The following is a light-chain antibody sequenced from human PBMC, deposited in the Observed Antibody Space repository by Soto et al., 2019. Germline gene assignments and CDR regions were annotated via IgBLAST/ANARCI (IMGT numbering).Light chain of an antibody. J-gene: IGKJ1*01. CDR3: QQYYSYPRT. Sequence: AIRMTQSPSSFSASTGDRGTITCRASQGISSYLAWYQQKPGKAPTLLIYAASTLQSGVPSRFSGSGSGTDFTLTISCLQSEDFATYYCQQYYSYPRTFGQGTKVEIK. CDR1: QGISSY. V-gene: IGKV1-8*01. CDR2: AAS.